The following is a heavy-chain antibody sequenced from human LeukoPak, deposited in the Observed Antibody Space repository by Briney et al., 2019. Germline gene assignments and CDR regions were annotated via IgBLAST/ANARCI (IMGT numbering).Heavy chain of an antibody. CDR1: GDSSGSYF. Sequence: SETLSRTCTVSGDSSGSYFWSWIRQSPGKGLEWIGHIYHSGSTNYNPSLKSRVTISVDTSKNQFSLKLTSVTSADTAVYYCARDGPAYTSRWYDYYYGLDVWGQGTTVTVSS. V-gene: IGHV4-59*01. J-gene: IGHJ6*02. CDR2: IYHSGST. D-gene: IGHD2-2*01. CDR3: ARDGPAYTSRWYDYYYGLDV.